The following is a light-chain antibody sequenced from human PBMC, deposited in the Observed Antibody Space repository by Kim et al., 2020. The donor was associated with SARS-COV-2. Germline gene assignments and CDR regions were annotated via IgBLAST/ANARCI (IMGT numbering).Light chain of an antibody. CDR3: QQRSNWYS. J-gene: IGKJ2*03. CDR1: QSVSSY. V-gene: IGKV3-11*01. Sequence: RSLSPGERATLSCRASQSVSSYLAWYQQKPGQAPRLLIFDASNRATGIPARFSGSGSGTDFTLTISSLEPEDFAVYYCQQRSNWYSFGQGTKLEI. CDR2: DAS.